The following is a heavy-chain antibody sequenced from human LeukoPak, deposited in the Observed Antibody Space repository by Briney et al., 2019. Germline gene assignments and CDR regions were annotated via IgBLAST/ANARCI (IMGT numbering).Heavy chain of an antibody. J-gene: IGHJ6*03. D-gene: IGHD2-21*02. CDR1: GESFSGYY. Sequence: SETLSLTCAVYGESFSGYYWSWIRQPPGEGLEWIGDIIHSGSTNYNPSLKSRVTISVDTSKNQFSLKLSSVTAADTAVYYCARVTRDCGGDCYYYYYYYMDVWGKGTTVTVSS. CDR2: IIHSGST. CDR3: ARVTRDCGGDCYYYYYYYMDV. V-gene: IGHV4-34*12.